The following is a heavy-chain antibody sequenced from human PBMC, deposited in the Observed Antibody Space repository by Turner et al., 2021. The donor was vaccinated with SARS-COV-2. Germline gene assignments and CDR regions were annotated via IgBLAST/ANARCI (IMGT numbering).Heavy chain of an antibody. V-gene: IGHV3-30-3*01. CDR1: GFTFSSHA. J-gene: IGHJ4*02. CDR3: AKDRGTMIEGFDY. D-gene: IGHD3-22*01. Sequence: QVQLVESGGGVVQPGRSLRLSCAASGFTFSSHAMHWVRQAPGKGLEWVAVISYDGSNKYYADSVKGRFTISRDNSKNTLYLQMNSLRAEDTAVYYCAKDRGTMIEGFDYWGQGTLVTVSS. CDR2: ISYDGSNK.